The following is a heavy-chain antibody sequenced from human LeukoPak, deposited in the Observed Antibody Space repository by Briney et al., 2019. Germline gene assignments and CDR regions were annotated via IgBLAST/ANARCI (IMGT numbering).Heavy chain of an antibody. J-gene: IGHJ6*04. CDR1: GFSFNNYG. Sequence: GGSLRLSCAASGFSFNNYGMHWVRQAPGKGLEWVATMSHGGSNKYYADSMKGRFTIPGDNSKNTLYLQMSSLRAEDTAVYYCARDRTDGLRYSWGLDVWGKGTTVTVSS. D-gene: IGHD3-9*01. CDR3: ARDRTDGLRYSWGLDV. V-gene: IGHV3-30*03. CDR2: MSHGGSNK.